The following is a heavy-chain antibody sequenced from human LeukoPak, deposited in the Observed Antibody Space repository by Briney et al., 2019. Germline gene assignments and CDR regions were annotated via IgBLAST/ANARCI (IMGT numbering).Heavy chain of an antibody. CDR3: ARGTKTYYYDSSGYYYFDY. CDR1: GGSISSGDYY. CDR2: IYYSGST. V-gene: IGHV4-30-4*01. Sequence: PSETLSLTCTVSGGSISSGDYYWSWIRQPPGKGLEWIGYIYYSGSTYYNPSLKSRVTISVDTSKNQFSLKLSSVTAADTAVYYCARGTKTYYYDSSGYYYFDYWGQGTLVTVSS. J-gene: IGHJ4*02. D-gene: IGHD3-22*01.